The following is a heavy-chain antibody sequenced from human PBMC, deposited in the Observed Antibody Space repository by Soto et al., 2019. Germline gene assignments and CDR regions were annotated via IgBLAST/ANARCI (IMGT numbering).Heavy chain of an antibody. CDR1: GGSISSGDYY. J-gene: IGHJ5*02. CDR3: ARVGGDYVWFDP. V-gene: IGHV4-30-4*01. Sequence: QVQLQESGPGLVKPSQTLSLTCTVSGGSISSGDYYWSWIRQPPGKGLEWIGYIYYSGSTYYNPTLKSRXXIXVXXSKNQFSLKLSSVTAADTAVYYCARVGGDYVWFDPWGQGTLVTVSS. D-gene: IGHD4-17*01. CDR2: IYYSGST.